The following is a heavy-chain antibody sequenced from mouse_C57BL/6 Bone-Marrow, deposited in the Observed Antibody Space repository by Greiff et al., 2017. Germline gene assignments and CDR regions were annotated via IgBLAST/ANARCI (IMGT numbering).Heavy chain of an antibody. V-gene: IGHV1-64*01. CDR3: ARRTTVVAHWYFDV. Sequence: QVQLQQPGAELVKPGASVKLSCKASGYTFTSYWMHWVKQRPGQGLEWIGMIHPNSGSTNYNEKFKSKATLTVDKSSSTAYMQHSSLTSEDSAVYYCARRTTVVAHWYFDVWGTGTTVTVSS. J-gene: IGHJ1*03. CDR2: IHPNSGST. CDR1: GYTFTSYW. D-gene: IGHD1-1*01.